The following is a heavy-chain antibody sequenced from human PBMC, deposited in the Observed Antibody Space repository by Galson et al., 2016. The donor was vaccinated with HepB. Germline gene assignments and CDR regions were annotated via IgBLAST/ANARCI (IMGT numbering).Heavy chain of an antibody. V-gene: IGHV3-48*03. Sequence: SLRLSCAVSGFSLTNYEMSWVRQAPGKGLEWLSYSRYSGTTYYADSVKGRFTISRDNAENSLFLQMNSLRTDDTGVYFCVRGTSKSWYGYKRSYYYTMDVWGRGTTVIVSS. J-gene: IGHJ6*02. CDR3: VRGTSKSWYGYKRSYYYTMDV. CDR1: GFSLTNYE. CDR2: SRYSGTT. D-gene: IGHD3-3*01.